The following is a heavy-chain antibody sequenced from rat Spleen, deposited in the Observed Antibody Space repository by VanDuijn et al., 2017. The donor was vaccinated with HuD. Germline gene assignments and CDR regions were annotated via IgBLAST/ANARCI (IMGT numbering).Heavy chain of an antibody. CDR2: ISYEGDDT. V-gene: IGHV5-22*01. J-gene: IGHJ1*01. CDR3: ATGGPWYFDF. CDR1: GFTFSDYY. Sequence: EVQLVESGGGLVQPGRSLKLSCAASGFTFSDYYMAWVRQAPKNGLEWVTSISYEGDDTYYGDSVKARFTISRDNAKNTLYLQMNSLRSEDTATYYCATGGPWYFDFWGPGTMVTVSS.